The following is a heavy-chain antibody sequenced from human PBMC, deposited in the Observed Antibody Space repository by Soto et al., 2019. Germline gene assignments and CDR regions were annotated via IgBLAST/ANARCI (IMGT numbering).Heavy chain of an antibody. CDR1: CGSFSGYY. D-gene: IGHD3-3*01. CDR3: ATAHYDFWSGFSQKYYFDY. J-gene: IGHJ4*02. Sequence: SETLSLTCAVYCGSFSGYYRNWIRQSPGKGLEWIGDINHSGGTNYNPSLKSRVTISLDTSKNQFSLRLSSVTAADTAVYYCATAHYDFWSGFSQKYYFDYWGQGTQVTVSS. CDR2: INHSGGT. V-gene: IGHV4-34*01.